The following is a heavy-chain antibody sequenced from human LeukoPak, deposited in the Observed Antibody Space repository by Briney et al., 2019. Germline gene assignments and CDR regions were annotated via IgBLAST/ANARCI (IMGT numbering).Heavy chain of an antibody. V-gene: IGHV3-21*01. J-gene: IGHJ4*02. CDR2: ISSSSSYI. Sequence: GGSLRLSCAASGFTFSSYSMNWVRQAPGKGLEWVSSISSSSSYIYYADSVKGRFTIPRDNAKNSLYLQMNSLRAEDTAVYYCARGVVVIKASYYFDYWGQGTLVTVSP. D-gene: IGHD3-22*01. CDR1: GFTFSSYS. CDR3: ARGVVVIKASYYFDY.